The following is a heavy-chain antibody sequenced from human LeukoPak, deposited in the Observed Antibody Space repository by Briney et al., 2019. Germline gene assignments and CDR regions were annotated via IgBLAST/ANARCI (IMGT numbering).Heavy chain of an antibody. CDR2: INPNSGGT. CDR3: AREKAARLFSGDY. Sequence: ASVKVSCKASGYTFTGYYMHWVRQAPGQGLEWMGWINPNSGGTNYAQKFQGRVTMTRDTSISTAYMELSRLRSDGTAVYYCAREKAARLFSGDYWGQGTLVTVSS. D-gene: IGHD6-6*01. CDR1: GYTFTGYY. V-gene: IGHV1-2*02. J-gene: IGHJ4*02.